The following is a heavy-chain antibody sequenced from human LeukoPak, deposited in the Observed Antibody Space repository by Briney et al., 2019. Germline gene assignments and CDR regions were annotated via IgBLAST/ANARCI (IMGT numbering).Heavy chain of an antibody. D-gene: IGHD5-12*01. CDR1: GYTFTGYY. CDR2: INPNSGGT. CDR3: ARDHGGATDTDY. V-gene: IGHV1-2*02. Sequence: ASVKASCKASGYTFTGYYMHWVRQAPGQGLEWMGWINPNSGGTNYAQKFQGRVTMTRDTSISTAYMELSRLRSDDTAVYYCARDHGGATDTDYWGQGTLVTVSS. J-gene: IGHJ4*02.